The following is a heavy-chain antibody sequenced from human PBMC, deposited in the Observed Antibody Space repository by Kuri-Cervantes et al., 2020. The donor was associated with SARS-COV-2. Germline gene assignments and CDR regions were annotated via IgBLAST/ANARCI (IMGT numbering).Heavy chain of an antibody. CDR3: ARSSWESPYYYGMDV. CDR1: GFSLSTAGMC. CDR2: IDWDEDR. J-gene: IGHJ6*02. Sequence: SGPTLVKPTQTLTLTCTFSGFSLSTAGMCVSWIRQPPGKALEWLARIDWDEDRYYNTSLRTRLTISKGTSKSQVVLTMTNMDPVDTATYYCARSSWESPYYYGMDVWGQGTTVTVSS. D-gene: IGHD3-16*01. V-gene: IGHV2-70*11.